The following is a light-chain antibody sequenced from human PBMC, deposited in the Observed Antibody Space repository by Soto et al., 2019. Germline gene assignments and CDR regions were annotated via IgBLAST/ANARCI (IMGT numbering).Light chain of an antibody. CDR2: GIS. CDR3: QQYVTSSPRT. Sequence: EIVLTQSPGTLSLSPGERATLSCRASHTISSSYLAWYQQKPGQAPSLLMYGISRRATGIPDRFSGSGSVTDFTLTITRLEPEDFAVYYCQQYVTSSPRTFGQGTKVEI. CDR1: HTISSSY. J-gene: IGKJ1*01. V-gene: IGKV3-20*01.